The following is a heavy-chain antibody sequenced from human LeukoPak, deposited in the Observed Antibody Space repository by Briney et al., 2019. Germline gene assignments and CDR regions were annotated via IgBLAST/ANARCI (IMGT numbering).Heavy chain of an antibody. Sequence: ASVKVSCKASGGTFSSYTISWVRQAPGQGLEWMGRIIPILGIANYAQKFQGRVTITADKSTSTAYMELSSLRSEDTAVYYCASFGREQLVRYYYSYMDVWGKGTTVTVSS. J-gene: IGHJ6*03. CDR1: GGTFSSYT. D-gene: IGHD6-6*01. V-gene: IGHV1-69*02. CDR2: IIPILGIA. CDR3: ASFGREQLVRYYYSYMDV.